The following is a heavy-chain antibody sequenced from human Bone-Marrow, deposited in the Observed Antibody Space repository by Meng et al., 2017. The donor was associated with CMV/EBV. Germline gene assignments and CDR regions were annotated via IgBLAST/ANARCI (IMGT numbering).Heavy chain of an antibody. D-gene: IGHD2-2*01. CDR1: GGSFSGYY. CDR2: INHSGST. CDR3: ARVGLYCSSTSCYRGWFDP. J-gene: IGHJ5*02. Sequence: SETLSLTCAVYGGSFSGYYWSWIRQPPGKGLEWIGEINHSGSTNYNPSLKSRVTISVDTSKNQFSLKLSSVTAADTAVYYCARVGLYCSSTSCYRGWFDPWGQGTLVNVSS. V-gene: IGHV4-34*01.